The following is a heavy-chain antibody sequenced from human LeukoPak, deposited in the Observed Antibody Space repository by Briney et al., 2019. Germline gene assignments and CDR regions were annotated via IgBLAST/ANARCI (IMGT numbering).Heavy chain of an antibody. CDR2: ISSSSSYI. D-gene: IGHD6-13*01. Sequence: GGSMRLSCAASGFTFSSYSMNWVRQAPGKGLEWVSSISSSSSYIYYADSVKGLFNISRDNAKNSLYLQMNSRRAEDTAVYYCARGYSSSWSIFDYWGQGTLVTVSS. CDR1: GFTFSSYS. J-gene: IGHJ4*02. V-gene: IGHV3-21*01. CDR3: ARGYSSSWSIFDY.